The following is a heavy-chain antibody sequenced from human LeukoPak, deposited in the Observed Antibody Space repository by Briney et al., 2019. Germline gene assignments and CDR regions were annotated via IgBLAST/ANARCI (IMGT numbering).Heavy chain of an antibody. Sequence: GGSLRLSCAASGFTFHNYNMQWVRQAPGKGLEWASLISWDGGTTYYADSVKGRFTISRDNSKNSLYLEMNSLRGEDTALYYCAKDTDSAIDYWGQGTLVTVSS. CDR3: AKDTDSAIDY. J-gene: IGHJ4*02. CDR1: GFTFHNYN. V-gene: IGHV3-43*01. D-gene: IGHD2-21*01. CDR2: ISWDGGTT.